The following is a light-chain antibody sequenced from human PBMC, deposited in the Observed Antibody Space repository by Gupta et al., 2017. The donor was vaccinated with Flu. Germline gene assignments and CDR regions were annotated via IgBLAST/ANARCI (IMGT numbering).Light chain of an antibody. J-gene: IGKJ2*01. CDR1: QSVSSHY. CDR2: GAS. Sequence: EIVLTHSPGTLSLSPGERATLSCSASQSVSSHYLAWYQQKPGQAPRLLIYGASTRATGIPDRFSGSGSGTDFTLTISRLEPEDFAVYYCQQYGSSPGYTFGQGTKLDIK. V-gene: IGKV3-20*01. CDR3: QQYGSSPGYT.